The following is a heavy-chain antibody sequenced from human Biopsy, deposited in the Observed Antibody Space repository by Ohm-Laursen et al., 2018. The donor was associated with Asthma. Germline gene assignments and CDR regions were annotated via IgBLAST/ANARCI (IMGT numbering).Heavy chain of an antibody. V-gene: IGHV1-24*01. J-gene: IGHJ4*02. CDR3: ASDFPKDYVRYNFQF. CDR1: GYSLTDLS. Sequence: GSSVTVSCKISGYSLTDLSMHWVRQAPGQGPEWMGGHDHVEGGTVNARRFQGRVTMTEDTSTDTAYMELSSLSSDDTAVYYCASDFPKDYVRYNFQFWGQGTLVTVSS. CDR2: HDHVEGGT. D-gene: IGHD4-17*01.